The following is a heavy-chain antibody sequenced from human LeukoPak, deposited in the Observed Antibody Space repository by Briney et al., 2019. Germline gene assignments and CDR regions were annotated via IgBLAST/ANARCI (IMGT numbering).Heavy chain of an antibody. D-gene: IGHD1-26*01. Sequence: GRSLRLSCAASGFTFSTYGMHWVRQAPGKGLEWVAVIWFDGSNQYYVDSVRGRFSISRDNSKNTLYLQMNTLRAEDTDVYYCARDRDSGDSFDLWGQGAMVTVSS. J-gene: IGHJ3*01. CDR2: IWFDGSNQ. CDR3: ARDRDSGDSFDL. CDR1: GFTFSTYG. V-gene: IGHV3-33*01.